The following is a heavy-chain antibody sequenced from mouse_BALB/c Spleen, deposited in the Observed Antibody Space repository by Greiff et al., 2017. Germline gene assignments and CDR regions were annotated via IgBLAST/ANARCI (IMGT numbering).Heavy chain of an antibody. V-gene: IGHV3-2*02. CDR1: GYSITSDYA. Sequence: DVKLQESGPGLVKPSPSLSLTCTVTGYSITSDYAWYWIRQFPGNKLGWMGNISYSGSTSYNPSLKSRISITRDTSKNQFFLQLNSVTTEDTATYYCARDYDYLYFDYWGQGTTLTVSS. J-gene: IGHJ2*01. CDR2: ISYSGST. CDR3: ARDYDYLYFDY. D-gene: IGHD2-4*01.